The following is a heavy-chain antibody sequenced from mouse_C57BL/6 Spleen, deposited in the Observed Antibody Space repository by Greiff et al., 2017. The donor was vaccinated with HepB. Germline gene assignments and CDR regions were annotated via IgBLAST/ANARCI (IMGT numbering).Heavy chain of an antibody. CDR3: ARKGTVVALDY. CDR1: GYAFSSSW. Sequence: QVQLQQSGPELVKPGASVKISCKASGYAFSSSWMNWVKQRPGKGLEWIGRIYPGDGDTNYNGKFKGKATLTADKSSSTAYMQLSSLTSEDSAVYFCARKGTVVALDYWGQGTTLTVSS. D-gene: IGHD1-1*01. J-gene: IGHJ2*01. V-gene: IGHV1-82*01. CDR2: IYPGDGDT.